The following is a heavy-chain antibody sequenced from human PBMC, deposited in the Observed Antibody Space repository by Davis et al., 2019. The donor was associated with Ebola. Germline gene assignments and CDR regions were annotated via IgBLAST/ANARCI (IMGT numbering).Heavy chain of an antibody. CDR3: QSSGTAYPGYYYGMDV. D-gene: IGHD3-10*01. Sequence: GESLKISCAASGFTFSSYAMHWVRQAPGKGLEWVAVISYDGSNKYYADPVKGRFTISRDNSKNTLYLQMNSLRAEDTAVYYAQSSGTAYPGYYYGMDVWGQGTTVTVSS. CDR1: GFTFSSYA. V-gene: IGHV3-30-3*01. CDR2: ISYDGSNK. J-gene: IGHJ6*02.